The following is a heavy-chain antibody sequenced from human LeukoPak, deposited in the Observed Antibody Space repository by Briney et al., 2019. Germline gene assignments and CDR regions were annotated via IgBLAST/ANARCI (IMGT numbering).Heavy chain of an antibody. CDR2: IYYSGST. CDR3: ARDLVAGTIGY. D-gene: IGHD6-19*01. Sequence: PSETLSLTCTVSSGSVNSYYWSWIRQPPGKGLEWIGYIYYSGSTNYNPSLKSRVTISVDTSKNQFSLKLSSVTAADTAVYYCARDLVAGTIGYWGQGTLVTVSS. J-gene: IGHJ4*02. V-gene: IGHV4-59*02. CDR1: SGSVNSYY.